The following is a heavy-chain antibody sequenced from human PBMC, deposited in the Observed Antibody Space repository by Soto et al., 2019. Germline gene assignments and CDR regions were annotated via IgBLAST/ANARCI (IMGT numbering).Heavy chain of an antibody. V-gene: IGHV1-2*04. J-gene: IGHJ3*02. CDR1: GYTFTGYY. CDR2: INPNSGST. CDR3: ARTGDYGDLIDAFDI. D-gene: IGHD4-17*01. Sequence: QVQLVQSGAEVKKPGASVKVSCKASGYTFTGYYMHWVRQAPGQGLEWMGWINPNSGSTNYAQKVQGWVTMTGETSISTAYMELSRLRSDDTAVYYCARTGDYGDLIDAFDIWGQGTMVTVSS.